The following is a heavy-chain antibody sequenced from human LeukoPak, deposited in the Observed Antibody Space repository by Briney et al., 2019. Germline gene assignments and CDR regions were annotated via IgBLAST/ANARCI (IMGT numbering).Heavy chain of an antibody. Sequence: SETLSLTCAVYGVSFSGYYWSWTSQHPGKGLEWLVEINHSGSTNYNPSLKSRVTISVDTSKTQFSLKLSSVTAADTAVYYCARGRTKGRWLQSSDYWGQGTLVTVSS. V-gene: IGHV4-34*01. D-gene: IGHD5-24*01. CDR2: INHSGST. CDR1: GVSFSGYY. CDR3: ARGRTKGRWLQSSDY. J-gene: IGHJ4*02.